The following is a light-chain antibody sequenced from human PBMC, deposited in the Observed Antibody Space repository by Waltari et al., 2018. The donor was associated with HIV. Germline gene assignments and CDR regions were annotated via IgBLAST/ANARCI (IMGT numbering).Light chain of an antibody. V-gene: IGKV2D-29*01. Sequence: DIVMTQTPLSLSVTPGQPASISCKSSQSLLHSDGKTYLYWYLQRPGQPPQPLMYEVSTRFAGLPDRFRGSGSGTDFTLRISRVEAEDVGVYYCMQTVQLSWTFGQGTKVQIK. CDR3: MQTVQLSWT. CDR1: QSLLHSDGKTY. J-gene: IGKJ1*01. CDR2: EVS.